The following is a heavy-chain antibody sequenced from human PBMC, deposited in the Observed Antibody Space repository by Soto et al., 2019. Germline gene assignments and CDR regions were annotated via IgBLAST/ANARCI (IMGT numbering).Heavy chain of an antibody. Sequence: PGGSLSLPCAAPGFTFRNYAMTWVRKAQGRGREWVSAISANSDYAYYADSVKDRFTISRDNSKNTLYLQMDSLRAEDTAVYYCAKVPSQYIWGSYLRYYDYWGLGTLVTVSS. D-gene: IGHD3-16*02. V-gene: IGHV3-23*01. CDR1: GFTFRNYA. CDR2: ISANSDYA. CDR3: AKVPSQYIWGSYLRYYDY. J-gene: IGHJ4*02.